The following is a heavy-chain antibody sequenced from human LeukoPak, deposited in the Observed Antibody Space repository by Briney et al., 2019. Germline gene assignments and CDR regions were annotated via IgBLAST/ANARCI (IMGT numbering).Heavy chain of an antibody. V-gene: IGHV3-23*01. CDR2: ISGGGGDT. CDR1: GFTFSRYA. D-gene: IGHD6-19*01. CDR3: AKDQDSSLSEFFGWFDS. Sequence: GGSLRVSCAASGFTFSRYATTWVRQAPGRGLEWVSSISGGGGDTYYAGSVKGRFTISRDNSKDTLYLQMTGLRAEDTAVYYCAKDQDSSLSEFFGWFDSWGQGTLVTVSS. J-gene: IGHJ5*01.